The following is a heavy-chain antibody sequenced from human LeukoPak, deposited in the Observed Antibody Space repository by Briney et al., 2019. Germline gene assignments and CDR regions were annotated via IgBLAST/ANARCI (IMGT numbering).Heavy chain of an antibody. D-gene: IGHD2-8*01. J-gene: IGHJ3*02. CDR3: AKDSVQRNGVFDAFDI. Sequence: PGGSLRLSCTASGFTFSDYAMNWVRQAPGKGLEWFSHIGGGGRTTDYADAVKGRFTVSRDNSKNTLYLQINSLRADDTAVFYCAKDSVQRNGVFDAFDIWGQGTMVTVSS. CDR1: GFTFSDYA. CDR2: IGGGGRTT. V-gene: IGHV3-23*01.